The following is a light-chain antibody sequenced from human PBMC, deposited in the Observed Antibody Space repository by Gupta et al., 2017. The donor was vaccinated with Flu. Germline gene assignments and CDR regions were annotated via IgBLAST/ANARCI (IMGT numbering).Light chain of an antibody. Sequence: FMLTQPHSVSESPGKTVTISCTRSSGSIASNYVQWYQQRPGSSPTTVIYEDKQRPSGVPERFSGSTDSSSNSASTTISGLKTEDDADYYCQYHNSDNQVVFGGGTRLTVL. V-gene: IGLV6-57*01. CDR2: EDK. CDR1: SGSIASNY. CDR3: QYHNSDNQVV. J-gene: IGLJ3*02.